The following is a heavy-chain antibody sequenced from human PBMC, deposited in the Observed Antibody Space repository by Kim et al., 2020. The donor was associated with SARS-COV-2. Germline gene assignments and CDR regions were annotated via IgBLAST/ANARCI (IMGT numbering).Heavy chain of an antibody. Sequence: ASVKVSCKASGYTFTSYYMHWVRQAPGQGLEWMGIINPSGGSTSYAQKFQGRVTMTRDTSTSTVYMELSSLRSEDTAVYYCARDMMDIVATSAFDIWGQGTMVTVSS. CDR3: ARDMMDIVATSAFDI. CDR1: GYTFTSYY. V-gene: IGHV1-46*01. CDR2: INPSGGST. J-gene: IGHJ3*02. D-gene: IGHD5-12*01.